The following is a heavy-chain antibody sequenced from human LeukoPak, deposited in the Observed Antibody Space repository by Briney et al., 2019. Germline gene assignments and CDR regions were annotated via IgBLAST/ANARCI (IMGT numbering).Heavy chain of an antibody. Sequence: SETLSLTCAVYGGSFSGYYWSWIRQPPGKGLEWIGEINHSGSTNYNPSLKSRVTISVDTSKNQFSLKVSSVTAADTAVYYCARTRHSSGWYGGDYFDYWGQGTLVTVSS. CDR1: GGSFSGYY. V-gene: IGHV4-34*01. J-gene: IGHJ4*02. CDR3: ARTRHSSGWYGGDYFDY. D-gene: IGHD6-19*01. CDR2: INHSGST.